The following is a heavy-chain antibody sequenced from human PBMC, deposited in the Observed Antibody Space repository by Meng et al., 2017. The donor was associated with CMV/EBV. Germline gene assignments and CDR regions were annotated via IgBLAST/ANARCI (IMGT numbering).Heavy chain of an antibody. Sequence: SFSDYYCSWTRQPPGKGLEWIGEINHSGSTNYNPSLKSRVTISVDTSKNQFSLKLSSVTAADTAVYYCARGVGYCSSTSCYPRFDPWGQGTLVTVSS. J-gene: IGHJ5*02. D-gene: IGHD2-2*01. CDR1: SFSDYY. V-gene: IGHV4-34*01. CDR3: ARGVGYCSSTSCYPRFDP. CDR2: INHSGST.